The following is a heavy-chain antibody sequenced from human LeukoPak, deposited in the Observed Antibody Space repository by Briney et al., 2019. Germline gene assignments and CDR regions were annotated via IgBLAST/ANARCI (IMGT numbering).Heavy chain of an antibody. CDR2: INPNSGGT. CDR3: ARGSIRIAAAGTYFDL. CDR1: GYTFTGYY. Sequence: ASVKVSCKASGYTFTGYYMHWVRQAPGQGLEWMGWINPNSGGTNYAQKFQGRVTMTRDTSISTAYMELSRLRSDDTAVYYCARGSIRIAAAGTYFDLWGRGTLVTVSS. J-gene: IGHJ2*01. V-gene: IGHV1-2*02. D-gene: IGHD6-13*01.